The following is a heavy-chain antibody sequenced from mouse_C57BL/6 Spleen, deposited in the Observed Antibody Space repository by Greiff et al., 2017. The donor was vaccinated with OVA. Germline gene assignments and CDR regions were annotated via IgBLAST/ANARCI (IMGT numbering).Heavy chain of an antibody. CDR1: GYTFTSYW. J-gene: IGHJ1*03. Sequence: QVQLQQPGAELVKPGASVKLSCKASGYTFTSYWMQWVKQRPGQGLEWIGEIDPSGSYTNYNQKLKGKATLPVDTSSSTAYMQLSSLTSEDAAVYYCSGATGWSFDVWGTGTTVTVSS. CDR3: SGATGWSFDV. CDR2: IDPSGSYT. D-gene: IGHD4-1*01. V-gene: IGHV1-50*01.